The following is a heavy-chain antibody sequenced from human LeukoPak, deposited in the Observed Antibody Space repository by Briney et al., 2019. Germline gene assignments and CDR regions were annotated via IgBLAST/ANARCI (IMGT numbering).Heavy chain of an antibody. J-gene: IGHJ2*01. V-gene: IGHV4-59*01. CDR1: GGSIRGCY. CDR3: ARVYYSNSYDYWYFDL. CDR2: IHYTGST. Sequence: SETLSLTCSVSGGSIRGCYWSWIRQPPGKGLEWIGYIHYTGSTNYNPSLKSRVTISVDTSKNQFSLKLSSVTAADTAVYYCARVYYSNSYDYWYFDLWGRGTLVTVSS. D-gene: IGHD6-13*01.